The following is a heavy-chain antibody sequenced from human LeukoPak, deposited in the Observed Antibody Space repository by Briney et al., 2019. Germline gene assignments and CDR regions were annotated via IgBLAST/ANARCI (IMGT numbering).Heavy chain of an antibody. CDR3: ASIQQSVGGGASAFDI. CDR2: IIPILGIA. Sequence: GSSVKVSCKASGGTFSSYAISWVRQAPGQGLEWMGRIIPILGIANYAQKFQGRVTITADKSTSTAYMELSSLRSEDTAVYYCASIQQSVGGGASAFDIWGQGTMVTVSS. V-gene: IGHV1-69*04. J-gene: IGHJ3*02. CDR1: GGTFSSYA. D-gene: IGHD6-13*01.